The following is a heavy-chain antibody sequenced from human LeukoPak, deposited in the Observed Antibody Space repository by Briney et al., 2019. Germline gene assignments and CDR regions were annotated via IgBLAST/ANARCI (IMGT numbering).Heavy chain of an antibody. Sequence: ASVKVSCKASGYTFTSYGISWVRQAPGQGLEWMGWISAYNGNTNYAQKLQGRVTMTTDTSTSTAYMELRSLRSDDTAVYYCARSSNVYDSSGYYLYGCWGQGTLVTVSS. V-gene: IGHV1-18*01. CDR1: GYTFTSYG. CDR2: ISAYNGNT. CDR3: ARSSNVYDSSGYYLYGC. D-gene: IGHD3-22*01. J-gene: IGHJ4*02.